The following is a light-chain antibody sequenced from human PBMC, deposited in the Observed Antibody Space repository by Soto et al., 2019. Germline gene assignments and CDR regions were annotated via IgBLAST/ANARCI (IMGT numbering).Light chain of an antibody. CDR1: SSNIGSNT. J-gene: IGLJ3*02. CDR2: SDN. CDR3: AAWDDSLNAWV. V-gene: IGLV1-44*01. Sequence: QSVLTQPPSASGTPGQRVTISCSGSSSNIGSNTLNWYQQLPGTAPKLLIFSDNQRPSGVPDRFSGSKSGTSASLAISGLQSEDEAQYYCAAWDDSLNAWVFGGGTKLTVL.